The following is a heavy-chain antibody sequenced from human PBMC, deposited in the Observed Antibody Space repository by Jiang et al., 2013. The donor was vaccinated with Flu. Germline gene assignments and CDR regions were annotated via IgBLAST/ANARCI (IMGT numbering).Heavy chain of an antibody. CDR1: GFTFSTYW. V-gene: IGHV3-74*01. D-gene: IGHD4-23*01. J-gene: IGHJ4*02. CDR3: AREARGSNPGDY. Sequence: VQLLESGGGLVQPGGSLRLSCAASGFTFSTYWMHWVRQAPGKGLVWVSRISVDGKRTTYTDSVKGRFTISRDNAKNTLYLQMNSLRADDTAVYYCAREARGSNPGDYWGQGTLVTVSS. CDR2: ISVDGKRT.